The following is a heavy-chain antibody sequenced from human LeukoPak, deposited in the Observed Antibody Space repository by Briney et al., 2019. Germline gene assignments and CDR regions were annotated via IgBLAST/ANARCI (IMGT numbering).Heavy chain of an antibody. CDR2: ISYDGSNK. CDR1: GFTFSSYG. CDR3: VSTRFDH. D-gene: IGHD4-11*01. V-gene: IGHV3-30*03. Sequence: GGPLRLSCAASGFTFSSYGMHWVRQAPGKGLEWVAVISYDGSNKYYADSVKGRFTISRDNSKNTLYLQMNSLRAEDTAVYYCVSTRFDHWGQGTLVIVSS. J-gene: IGHJ4*02.